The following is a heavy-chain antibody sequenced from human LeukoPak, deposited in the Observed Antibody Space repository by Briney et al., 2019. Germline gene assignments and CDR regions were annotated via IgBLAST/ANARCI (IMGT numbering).Heavy chain of an antibody. CDR3: ARGGPLGWDGSSSLIPFYYYGMDV. J-gene: IGHJ6*02. D-gene: IGHD6-6*01. CDR1: GGTFSSYA. V-gene: IGHV1-69*13. Sequence: ASVKVSCKASGGTFSSYAISWVRQAPGQGLEWMGGIIPIFGTANYAQKFQGRVTITADESTSTAYMELSSLRSEGTAVYYCARGGPLGWDGSSSLIPFYYYGMDVWGQGTTVTVSS. CDR2: IIPIFGTA.